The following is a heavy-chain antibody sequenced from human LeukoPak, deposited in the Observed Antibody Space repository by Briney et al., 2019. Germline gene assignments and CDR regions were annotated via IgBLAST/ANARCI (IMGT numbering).Heavy chain of an antibody. D-gene: IGHD2/OR15-2a*01. V-gene: IGHV3-11*01. CDR2: ISSSGITL. J-gene: IGHJ4*02. CDR3: ARSGLSRFGF. Sequence: GGSLRLSCAASGFPFSDYFMSWIRQAPGKGLKWISYISSSGITLYYAESVKGRFTISRDNSKNTLYLQMNSLRAEDTAVYYCARSGLSRFGFWGQGTLVTVSS. CDR1: GFPFSDYF.